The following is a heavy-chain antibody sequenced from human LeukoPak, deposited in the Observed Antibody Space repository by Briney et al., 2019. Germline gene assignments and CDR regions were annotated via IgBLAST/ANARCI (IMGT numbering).Heavy chain of an antibody. CDR2: INHSGST. D-gene: IGHD1-26*01. V-gene: IGHV4-34*01. CDR1: GRSFSGYY. CDR3: ARGSGGSYNY. J-gene: IGHJ4*02. Sequence: PSETLSLTCAVYGRSFSGYYWSWIRQPPGKGLEWIGEINHSGSTNYNPSLKSRVTISVDTSKNQFSLKLSSVTAADTAVYYCARGSGGSYNYWGQGTLVTVSS.